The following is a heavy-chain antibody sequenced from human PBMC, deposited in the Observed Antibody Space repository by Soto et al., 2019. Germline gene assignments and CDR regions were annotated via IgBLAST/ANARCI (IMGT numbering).Heavy chain of an antibody. J-gene: IGHJ5*02. CDR1: GGTFSSYT. Sequence: SVTVCCKDSGGTFSSYTISWVRQAPGQGLEWMGRIIPILGIANYAQKFQGRVTITADKSTSTAYMELSSLRSEDTAVYYCARSLGVPNWFDPWGQGTLVTVSS. D-gene: IGHD3-16*01. CDR3: ARSLGVPNWFDP. CDR2: IIPILGIA. V-gene: IGHV1-69*02.